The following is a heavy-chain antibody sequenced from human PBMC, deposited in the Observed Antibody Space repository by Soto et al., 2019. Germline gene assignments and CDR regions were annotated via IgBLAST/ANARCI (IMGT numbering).Heavy chain of an antibody. D-gene: IGHD3-3*01. CDR3: AKGPAVRHYDFWSGYYLDA. CDR1: GFTFSSCS. CDR2: ISHAGGSI. J-gene: IGHJ4*02. Sequence: XGSLLLTCAASGFTFSSCSMSWVRQAPGKGLEWLAGISHAGGSIYYADSVEGRVNVSRDNSKNTLFLQMSTLRAEDTAVYYCAKGPAVRHYDFWSGYYLDAWGQGTLVTVSS. V-gene: IGHV3-23*01.